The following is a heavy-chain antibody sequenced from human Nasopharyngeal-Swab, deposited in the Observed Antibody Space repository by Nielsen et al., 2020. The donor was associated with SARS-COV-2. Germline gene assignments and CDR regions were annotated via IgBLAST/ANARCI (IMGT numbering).Heavy chain of an antibody. V-gene: IGHV3-23*01. CDR2: ISGSGGST. CDR3: AKGPLVVPAAYFDY. D-gene: IGHD2-2*01. CDR1: GFTFSSYA. J-gene: IGHJ4*02. Sequence: GESLKISCAASGFTFSSYAMSWVRQAPGKGLEWVSAISGSGGSTYYADSVKGRFTISRDNSKNTLYLQMNSLRAEDTAVYYCAKGPLVVPAAYFDYWGQGTLVTVSS.